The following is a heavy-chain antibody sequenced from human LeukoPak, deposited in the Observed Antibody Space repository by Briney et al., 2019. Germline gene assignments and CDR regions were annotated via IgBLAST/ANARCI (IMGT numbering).Heavy chain of an antibody. J-gene: IGHJ4*02. Sequence: SVKVSCKASGGTFSSYVISWVRQAPGQGLEWMGGIIPIFGTANYAQKFQGRVTITADESTSTAYMELSSLRSEDTAVYYCARPRHYDILTGYYNEGLDYWGQGTLVTVSS. CDR2: IIPIFGTA. CDR1: GGTFSSYV. D-gene: IGHD3-9*01. V-gene: IGHV1-69*13. CDR3: ARPRHYDILTGYYNEGLDY.